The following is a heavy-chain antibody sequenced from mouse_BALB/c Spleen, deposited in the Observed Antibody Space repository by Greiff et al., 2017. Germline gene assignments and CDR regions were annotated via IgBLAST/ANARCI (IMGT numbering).Heavy chain of an antibody. V-gene: IGHV1-7*01. CDR2: INPSTGYT. J-gene: IGHJ2*01. CDR3: VRYGNYDY. Sequence: QVQLQQSGAELAKPGASVKMSCKASGYTFTSYWMHWVKQRPGQGLEWIGYINPSTGYTEYNQKFKDKATLTADKSSSTAYMQLSSLTSEDSAVYYCVRYGNYDYWGQGTTLTVSS. CDR1: GYTFTSYW. D-gene: IGHD2-10*02.